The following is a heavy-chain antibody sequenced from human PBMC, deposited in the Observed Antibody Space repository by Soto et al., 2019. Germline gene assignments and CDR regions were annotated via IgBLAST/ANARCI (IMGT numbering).Heavy chain of an antibody. CDR2: ISTTSGYI. J-gene: IGHJ5*02. CDR1: GFTFSSYS. CDR3: AWRGGFDP. D-gene: IGHD3-10*01. Sequence: GGSLRLSCAASGFTFSSYSINWVRQAPGKGLEWVSSISTTSGYIYYADSVKGRFTISRDNAKNSLYLQMNSLRVEDTAVYYCAWRGGFDPWGQGTLVTVSS. V-gene: IGHV3-21*01.